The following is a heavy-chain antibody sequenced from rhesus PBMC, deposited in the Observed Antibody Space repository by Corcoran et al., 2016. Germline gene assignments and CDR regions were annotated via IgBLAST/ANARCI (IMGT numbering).Heavy chain of an antibody. CDR3: TSTHLGTPVDY. CDR2: ISYTGKTI. J-gene: IGHJ4*01. V-gene: IGHV3-136*01. Sequence: EVQLVESGGGLVQPGGSLRLSCAASGFTFSSYDMSWVRQAPGKGLEWVSYISYTGKTISYADSGEGRFTISRDNAKNSLSLQMSSLRAEDTAVYYCTSTHLGTPVDYWGQGVLVTVSS. CDR1: GFTFSSYD. D-gene: IGHD1-38*01.